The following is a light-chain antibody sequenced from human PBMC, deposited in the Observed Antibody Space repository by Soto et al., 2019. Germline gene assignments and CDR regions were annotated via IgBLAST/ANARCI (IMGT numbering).Light chain of an antibody. CDR1: QDIRED. Sequence: AIQMTQSPSYLSASVADRVTITCRATQDIREDLGWYQQKPGKAPKLLIYAASSLQSEVPCRLSGSGSGTDFTLTSSSLQPEDCATYGSLQHHGFPLTFGRGTKVEIK. J-gene: IGKJ4*01. CDR3: LQHHGFPLT. CDR2: AAS. V-gene: IGKV1-6*01.